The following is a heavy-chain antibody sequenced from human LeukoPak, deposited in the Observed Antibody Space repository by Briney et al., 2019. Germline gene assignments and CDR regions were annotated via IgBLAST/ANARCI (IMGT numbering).Heavy chain of an antibody. CDR3: ARDYGDYSGGDY. J-gene: IGHJ4*02. CDR1: GGSISSGSYY. CDR2: IYTSGST. D-gene: IGHD4-17*01. Sequence: PSQTLSLTCTVSGGSISSGSYYWSWIRQPAGKGLEWIGRIYTSGSTNYNPSLKSRVTISVDTSKNQFSLKLSSVTAADTAVYYCARDYGDYSGGDYWGQGTLVTVSS. V-gene: IGHV4-61*02.